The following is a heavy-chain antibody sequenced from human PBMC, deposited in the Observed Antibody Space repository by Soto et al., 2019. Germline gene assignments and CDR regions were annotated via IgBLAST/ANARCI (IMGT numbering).Heavy chain of an antibody. D-gene: IGHD2-2*01. Sequence: GGSLRLSCAASGFTFSSYSMNWVRQAPGKGLEWVSSISSSSSYIYYAESVKGRFTISRDNAKNSLYLQMNSLRAEDTAVYYCARGISDCSSTSCYYPYFDYWGQGTLVTVSS. CDR2: ISSSSSYI. CDR3: ARGISDCSSTSCYYPYFDY. CDR1: GFTFSSYS. J-gene: IGHJ4*02. V-gene: IGHV3-21*01.